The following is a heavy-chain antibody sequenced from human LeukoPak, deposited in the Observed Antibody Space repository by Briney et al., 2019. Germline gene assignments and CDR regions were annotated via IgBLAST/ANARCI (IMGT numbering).Heavy chain of an antibody. V-gene: IGHV4-59*11. CDR3: ARGGGVTYYDSTGYLWYFDY. D-gene: IGHD3-22*01. CDR1: GGSISSHY. CDR2: IYYSGST. J-gene: IGHJ4*02. Sequence: SETLSLTCTVSGGSISSHYWSWIRQPPGKGLEWIVYIYYSGSTKFNPSLKSRVTISVDTSKNQFSLKLSSVTAADTAVYYCARGGGVTYYDSTGYLWYFDYWGQGTLVTVSS.